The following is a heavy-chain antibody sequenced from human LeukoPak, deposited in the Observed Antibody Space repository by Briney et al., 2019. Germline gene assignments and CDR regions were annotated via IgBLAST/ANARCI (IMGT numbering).Heavy chain of an antibody. Sequence: SVKVSCKASGGTFSSYAISWVRQAPGQGLEWMGGIIPIFGTANYAQKFQGRVTITTDESTSTAYMELSSLRSDDTAVYYCARDLDVEQWLVAKYWGQGTLVTVSS. CDR3: ARDLDVEQWLVAKY. J-gene: IGHJ4*02. CDR1: GGTFSSYA. V-gene: IGHV1-69*05. D-gene: IGHD6-19*01. CDR2: IIPIFGTA.